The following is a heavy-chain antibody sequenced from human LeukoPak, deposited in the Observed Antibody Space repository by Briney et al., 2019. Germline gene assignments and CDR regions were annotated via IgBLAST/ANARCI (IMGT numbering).Heavy chain of an antibody. CDR3: ARHGSGSFTALDY. Sequence: PGGSLRLSCAASGFTFSSYAMSWVRQAPGKGLEWVSAISGSGGSTYYADSVKGRFTISRDNSKNTLYLHINSLRADDTAVYYCARHGSGSFTALDYWGQGTLVTVSS. CDR1: GFTFSSYA. CDR2: ISGSGGST. V-gene: IGHV3-23*01. J-gene: IGHJ4*02. D-gene: IGHD3-10*01.